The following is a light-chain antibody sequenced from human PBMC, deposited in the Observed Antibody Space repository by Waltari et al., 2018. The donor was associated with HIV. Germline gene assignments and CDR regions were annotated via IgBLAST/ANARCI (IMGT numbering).Light chain of an antibody. V-gene: IGLV2-23*02. CDR1: SSDVGGYNL. J-gene: IGLJ3*02. CDR3: CAYAGSTTYVM. Sequence: QSALTQPASVSGSPGQSITISCTGSSSDVGGYNLVLWYQQHPGTPPKLMFYEVSKRPTAVFIRFSDSMSGDTASLTISGLQAEDMSNYDCCAYAGSTTYVMFGGQTKLTVL. CDR2: EVS.